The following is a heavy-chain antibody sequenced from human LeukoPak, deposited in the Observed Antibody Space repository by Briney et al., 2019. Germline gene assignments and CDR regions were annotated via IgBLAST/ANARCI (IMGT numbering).Heavy chain of an antibody. CDR2: ITGSGDST. V-gene: IGHV3-23*01. CDR1: GFTFTTYA. Sequence: LTGGSLRLSCAASGFTFTTYAMSWVRQAPGKGLEWVSSITGSGDSTYYADSVKGRFTISRDNSKNTLYLQMNSLRAEDTAVYYCARNLNVWGQGTTVTVSS. J-gene: IGHJ6*02. CDR3: ARNLNV.